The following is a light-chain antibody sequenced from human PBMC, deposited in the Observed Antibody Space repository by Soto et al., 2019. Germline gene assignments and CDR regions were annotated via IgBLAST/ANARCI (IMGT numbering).Light chain of an antibody. J-gene: IGLJ1*01. CDR3: SSFTRSATRV. CDR2: DVN. V-gene: IGLV2-14*03. Sequence: QSVLTQPASVSGSPGQSITISCSGTSSDVGPYNYISWYQQHPGKAPKLMIYDVNNRPSGVSNRFSGSKSGNTASLNISGLQAEDEADYYCSSFTRSATRVFGTGTKVTVL. CDR1: SSDVGPYNY.